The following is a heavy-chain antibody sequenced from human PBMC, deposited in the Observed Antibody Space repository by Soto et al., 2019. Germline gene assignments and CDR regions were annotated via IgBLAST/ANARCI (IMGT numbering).Heavy chain of an antibody. Sequence: ASVKVSCKVSGYTLTELSMHWVRQAPGQGLEWMGWINPNCGSTNYAEKFQGRVTMTRDTSISTAYMELSRLRSDDTAVYYCARVTGNSSSYYFDYWGQGSLVTV. D-gene: IGHD6-6*01. CDR1: GYTLTELS. V-gene: IGHV1-2*02. CDR2: INPNCGST. CDR3: ARVTGNSSSYYFDY. J-gene: IGHJ4*02.